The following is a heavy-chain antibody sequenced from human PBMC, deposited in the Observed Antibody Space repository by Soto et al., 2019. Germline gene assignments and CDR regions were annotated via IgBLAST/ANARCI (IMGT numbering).Heavy chain of an antibody. D-gene: IGHD2-15*01. CDR3: AKDRSGGTWDEACEI. J-gene: IGHJ3*02. CDR2: VIGSGGNT. Sequence: EVQLLESGGGLVQPGGSLRLSCAASGFTFSNYAMNWVRQAPGKGLEWVSAVIGSGGNTYYADSVKGRFTISRDNSKNALYLQMNSLRDEDTAVYYCAKDRSGGTWDEACEIWCPGTLVTVSS. V-gene: IGHV3-23*01. CDR1: GFTFSNYA.